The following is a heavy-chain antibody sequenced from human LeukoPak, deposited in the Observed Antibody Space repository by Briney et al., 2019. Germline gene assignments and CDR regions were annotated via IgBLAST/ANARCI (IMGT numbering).Heavy chain of an antibody. Sequence: SETLSLTCTVSGGSISSYYWSWIRQPPGKGLEWIGYIYFRGNTNYNPSLKSRVTISLDTSNNQFSLKLNSVTAADTAVYYCARGGYDYVWGSYRTFDYWGQGTLVTVSS. D-gene: IGHD3-16*02. CDR1: GGSISSYY. V-gene: IGHV4-59*01. CDR2: IYFRGNT. J-gene: IGHJ4*02. CDR3: ARGGYDYVWGSYRTFDY.